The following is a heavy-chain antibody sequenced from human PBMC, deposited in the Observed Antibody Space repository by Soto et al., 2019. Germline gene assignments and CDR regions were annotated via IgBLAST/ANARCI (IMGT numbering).Heavy chain of an antibody. Sequence: EVQLLESGGGLVQPGGSLRLSCAASGFTFSSNAMRWVRQAPGKGLEWVSGISGSGGSKYYADSVKGRFTISRDNSKNTLYLQMNSLRADDTAVYYCAKGDRDYEYFQHWGQGTLVTVSS. CDR2: ISGSGGSK. CDR1: GFTFSSNA. V-gene: IGHV3-23*01. D-gene: IGHD4-17*01. J-gene: IGHJ1*01. CDR3: AKGDRDYEYFQH.